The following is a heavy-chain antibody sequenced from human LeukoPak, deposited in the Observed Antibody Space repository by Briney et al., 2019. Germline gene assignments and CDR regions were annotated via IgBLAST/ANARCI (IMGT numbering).Heavy chain of an antibody. CDR1: GFTFSNYG. D-gene: IGHD6-19*01. CDR3: AKDHSGINAFDI. V-gene: IGHV3-30*18. Sequence: GGSLRLSCAASGFTFSNYGMHWVRQAPGKGLEWVTLISYDGSNKYYADSVKGRFTISRDNSKNTLYLQMNSLRAEDTAVYHCAKDHSGINAFDIWGQGTMVTVSS. J-gene: IGHJ3*02. CDR2: ISYDGSNK.